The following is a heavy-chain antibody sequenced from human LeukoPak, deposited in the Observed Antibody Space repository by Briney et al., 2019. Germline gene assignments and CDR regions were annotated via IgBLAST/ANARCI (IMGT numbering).Heavy chain of an antibody. D-gene: IGHD3-9*01. Sequence: PGGSLRLSCAASGFTFSSYCMNWVRQAPGKGLEWVSSISSSSSYIYYADSVKGRFTISRDNAKNSLYLQMNSLRAEDTAVYYCASELRYFDWLSTPYFDYWGQGTLVTVSS. CDR3: ASELRYFDWLSTPYFDY. CDR1: GFTFSSYC. J-gene: IGHJ4*02. V-gene: IGHV3-21*01. CDR2: ISSSSSYI.